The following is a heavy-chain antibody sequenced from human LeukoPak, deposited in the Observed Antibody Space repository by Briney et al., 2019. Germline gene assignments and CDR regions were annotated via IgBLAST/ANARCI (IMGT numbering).Heavy chain of an antibody. V-gene: IGHV3-23*01. CDR2: VSGSAGST. J-gene: IGHJ4*02. CDR3: AKDSPYHDY. CDR1: GFTFSSSA. Sequence: GGSLRLSCVGPGFTFSSSAMSWIRQAPGKGLEWVSTVSGSAGSTYYADSAKGRFTISRDNSKSTLFLQMNSLRDEDTAVYYCAKDSPYHDYWGQGTLVIVSS.